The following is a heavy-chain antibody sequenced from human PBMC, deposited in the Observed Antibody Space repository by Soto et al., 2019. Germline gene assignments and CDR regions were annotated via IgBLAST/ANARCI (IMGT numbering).Heavy chain of an antibody. CDR3: ARDRXGSSGWYGTYYYYGMDV. J-gene: IGHJ6*02. Sequence: KASETLSLTCAVSGYSISGGYYWGWIRQPPGKGLEWIGSIYHSGSTYYNPSLKSRVTISVDTSKNQFSLKLSSVTAADTAVYYCARDRXGSSGWYGTYYYYGMDVWGQGTTVTVSS. CDR1: GYSISGGYY. V-gene: IGHV4-38-2*02. D-gene: IGHD6-19*01. CDR2: IYHSGST.